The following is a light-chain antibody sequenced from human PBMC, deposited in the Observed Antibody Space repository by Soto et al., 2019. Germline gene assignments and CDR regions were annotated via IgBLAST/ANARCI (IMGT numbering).Light chain of an antibody. CDR1: QSVSNSH. J-gene: IGKJ4*01. V-gene: IGKV3-20*01. CDR2: GVS. CDR3: QQHDKSPLT. Sequence: EIVLTQSPGTLSLSPGERATLSCRASQSVSNSHLAWHQQKPGQAPRLLIFGVSRRAAGIPDRFSGSGSGTDFTLTIYRLEPEDYAVYYCQQHDKSPLTFGGGTKVDIK.